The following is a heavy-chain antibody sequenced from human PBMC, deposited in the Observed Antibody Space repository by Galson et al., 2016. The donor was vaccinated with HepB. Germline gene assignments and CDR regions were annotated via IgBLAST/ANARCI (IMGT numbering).Heavy chain of an antibody. CDR2: INPSGGST. Sequence: SVKVSCKASGYTFISYYMHWVRQAPGQGLEWMGLINPSGGSTTYAQNFQGRVTMTRDTSTSTVYMELSSLRSEDTAVYYCARVTTPAYYFDYWGQGTLVTVSS. V-gene: IGHV1-46*01. CDR1: GYTFISYY. J-gene: IGHJ4*02. D-gene: IGHD1-26*01. CDR3: ARVTTPAYYFDY.